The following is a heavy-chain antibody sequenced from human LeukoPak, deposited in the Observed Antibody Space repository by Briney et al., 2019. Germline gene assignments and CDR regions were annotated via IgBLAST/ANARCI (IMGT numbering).Heavy chain of an antibody. CDR1: GGSTSSYY. V-gene: IGHV4-59*01. D-gene: IGHD6-13*01. Sequence: SETLSLTCTVSGGSTSSYYWNWIRQPPGKGLEWIGDIYHSGTTNYNPSLKSRVTISVDTSKNQFSLKLSSVTAADTAVYYCAGMGSSWWVGWFDPWGQGTLVTVSS. CDR3: AGMGSSWWVGWFDP. J-gene: IGHJ5*02. CDR2: IYHSGTT.